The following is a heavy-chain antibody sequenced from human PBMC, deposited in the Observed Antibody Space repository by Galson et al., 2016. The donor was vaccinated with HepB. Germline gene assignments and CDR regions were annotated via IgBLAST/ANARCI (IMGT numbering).Heavy chain of an antibody. J-gene: IGHJ6*02. CDR2: IRWNSGTI. CDR1: GFTFDDYA. CDR3: AKDMSIFGVVITHSGGGLDV. Sequence: SLRLSCAASGFTFDDYAMHWVRQAPGKGLEWISGIRWNSGTIIYADSVKGRFTISRDNAKNSLYLQMNSLRAEDTALYYCAKDMSIFGVVITHSGGGLDVWGQGTTVTVSS. D-gene: IGHD3-3*01. V-gene: IGHV3-9*01.